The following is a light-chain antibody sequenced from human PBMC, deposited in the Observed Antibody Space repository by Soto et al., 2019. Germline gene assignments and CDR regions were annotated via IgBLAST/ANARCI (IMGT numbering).Light chain of an antibody. CDR2: DAS. Sequence: EIVLTQSPATLSLSPGARATLSCRASQTVRNHLAWYQQKPGQAPRLLIFDASNRASGSPARFSGSGSGTDFTLTISSLEPEDFAVYYCQQRDTWPPFTFGPGTKVDFK. CDR3: QQRDTWPPFT. J-gene: IGKJ3*01. V-gene: IGKV3-11*01. CDR1: QTVRNH.